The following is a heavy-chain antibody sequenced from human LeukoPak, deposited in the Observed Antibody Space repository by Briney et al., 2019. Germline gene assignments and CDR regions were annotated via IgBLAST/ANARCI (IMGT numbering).Heavy chain of an antibody. CDR3: ARHAFLGSGSYLDY. V-gene: IGHV4-39*01. CDR1: GGSISSSSYY. J-gene: IGHJ4*02. CDR2: IYYSGST. Sequence: SETLSPTCTVSGGSISSSSYYWGWIRQPPGKGLEWIGSIYYSGSTYYNPSLKSRVTISVDTSKNQFSLKLSSVTAADTAVYYCARHAFLGSGSYLDYWGQGTLVTVSS. D-gene: IGHD3-10*02.